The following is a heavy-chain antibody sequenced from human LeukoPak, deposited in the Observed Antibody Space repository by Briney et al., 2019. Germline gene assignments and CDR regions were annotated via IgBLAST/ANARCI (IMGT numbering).Heavy chain of an antibody. CDR3: ARHYDSSGYYQPYYYYGMDV. D-gene: IGHD3-22*01. CDR2: ISYDGSNK. J-gene: IGHJ6*02. CDR1: GFTFSSYA. V-gene: IGHV3-30-3*01. Sequence: GGSLRLSCAASGFTFSSYAMHWVRQAPGKGLEWVAVISYDGSNKYYADSVKGRFTISRDNSKNTLYLQMNSLRAEDTAVYYCARHYDSSGYYQPYYYYGMDVWGQGTTVTVSS.